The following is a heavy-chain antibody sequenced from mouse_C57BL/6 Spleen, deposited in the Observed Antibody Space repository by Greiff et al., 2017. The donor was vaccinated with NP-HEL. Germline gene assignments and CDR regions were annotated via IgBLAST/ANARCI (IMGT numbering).Heavy chain of an antibody. J-gene: IGHJ1*03. Sequence: LQESGAELARPGASVKMSCKASGYTFTSYTMHWVKQRPGQGLEWIGYINPSSGYTKYNQKFKDKATLTADKSSSTAYMQLSSLTSEDSAVYYCAREDYDYPHWYFDVWGTGTTVTVSS. CDR2: INPSSGYT. CDR1: GYTFTSYT. V-gene: IGHV1-4*01. CDR3: AREDYDYPHWYFDV. D-gene: IGHD2-4*01.